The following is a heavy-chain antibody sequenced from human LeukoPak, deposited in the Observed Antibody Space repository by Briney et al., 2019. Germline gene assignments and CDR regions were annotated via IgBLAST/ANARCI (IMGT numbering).Heavy chain of an antibody. CDR1: GFTFSSYA. D-gene: IGHD3-22*01. V-gene: IGHV3-23*01. CDR3: AIMHPYYDGSGYWVQ. Sequence: GGSLRLSCAASGFTFSSYAMSWVRQAPGKWLEWVSCISASGGSTSYADSVKGRFTISRDNTSNTLYMQINSLRGEDTALYYCAIMHPYYDGSGYWVQWGQGTLVTVSS. CDR2: ISASGGST. J-gene: IGHJ4*02.